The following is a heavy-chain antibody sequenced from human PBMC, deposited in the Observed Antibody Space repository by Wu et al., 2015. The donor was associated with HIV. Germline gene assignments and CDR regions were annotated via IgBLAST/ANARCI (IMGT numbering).Heavy chain of an antibody. J-gene: IGHJ3*02. D-gene: IGHD2-15*01. Sequence: QVQLVQSGAEVKKPGASVKVSCKTSGYTFTDYFMHWVRQAPGQGLEWMGWTNVNTGGTNYAPKFQGRVTMTRDTSISTAYMELSRLTSDDTAVYYCARDELFRVDDAFDMWGPRGRVVIVSS. CDR1: GYTFTDYF. CDR2: TNVNTGGT. V-gene: IGHV1-2*02. CDR3: ARDELFRVDDAFDM.